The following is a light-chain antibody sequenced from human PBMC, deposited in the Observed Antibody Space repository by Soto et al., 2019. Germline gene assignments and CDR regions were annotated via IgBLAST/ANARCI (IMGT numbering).Light chain of an antibody. V-gene: IGKV3-15*01. CDR1: QSVSSSY. J-gene: IGKJ1*01. CDR2: GAS. CDR3: QQYNKWPLT. Sequence: EIVLTQSPGSLCLSPGERATLSCRASQSVSSSYLAWYQQTPGQAPRLLIYGASTRATGIPVRFSGSASGTEFTLTISSLQSEDFTVYYCQQYNKWPLTFGQGTKVDIK.